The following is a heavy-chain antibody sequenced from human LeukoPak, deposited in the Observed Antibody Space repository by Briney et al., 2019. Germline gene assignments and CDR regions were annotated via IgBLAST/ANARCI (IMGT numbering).Heavy chain of an antibody. J-gene: IGHJ1*01. CDR2: ISRNSRHV. V-gene: IGHV3-21*06. D-gene: IGHD4-17*01. Sequence: GGSLRLSCRASGFTFSAYSMNWVRQAPGKGLEWVSSISRNSRHVYYADSVKGRFSISREDADNSVFLQMNGLTAEDTALHYCVRDMSTATTCYLQHWGQGTLVTVSS. CDR1: GFTFSAYS. CDR3: VRDMSTATTCYLQH.